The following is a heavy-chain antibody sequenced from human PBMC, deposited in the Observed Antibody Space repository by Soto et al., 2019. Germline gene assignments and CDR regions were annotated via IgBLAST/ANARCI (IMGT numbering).Heavy chain of an antibody. Sequence: QVQLVQSGAEVKKPGASVKVSCKASGYTFTSYAMHWVRQAPGQRLEWMGWINAGNGNTKYSQKFQGRVTITRDTSASTAYMELSSLRSEDTAVYYCARDRRDFWSGYYTRFDYWGQGTLVTVSS. CDR2: INAGNGNT. CDR1: GYTFTSYA. D-gene: IGHD3-3*01. CDR3: ARDRRDFWSGYYTRFDY. V-gene: IGHV1-3*01. J-gene: IGHJ4*02.